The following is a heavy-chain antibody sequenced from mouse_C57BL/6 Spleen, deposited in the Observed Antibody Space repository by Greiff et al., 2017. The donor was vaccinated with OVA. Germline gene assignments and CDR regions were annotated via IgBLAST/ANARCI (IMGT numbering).Heavy chain of an antibody. J-gene: IGHJ2*01. CDR1: GYTFTSSR. V-gene: IGHV1-61*01. CDR2: IYPSDSET. CDR3: SSLSYYFGSSPYYFDY. D-gene: IGHD1-1*01. Sequence: QVQLQQPGAELVRPGSSVKLSCKASGYTFTSSRLDWVKQRPGQGLEWIGNIYPSDSETHYNQKFKDKATLTVDKSSSTAYMQLSSLTSEYSSVYYCSSLSYYFGSSPYYFDYWGQGTTLTVSS.